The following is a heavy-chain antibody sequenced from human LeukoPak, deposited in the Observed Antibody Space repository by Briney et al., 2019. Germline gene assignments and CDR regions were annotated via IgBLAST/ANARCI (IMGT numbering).Heavy chain of an antibody. V-gene: IGHV1-2*02. CDR1: GYTFTGYY. J-gene: IGHJ3*02. CDR3: ARRGPQPLGASAAFDI. D-gene: IGHD1-26*01. Sequence: ASVKVSCKASGYTFTGYYMHWVRQAPGQGLEWMGWINPNSGGTNYAQKFQGRVTMTRDTSISTAYMELSRLRSDDTAVYYCARRGPQPLGASAAFDIWGQGTMVTVSS. CDR2: INPNSGGT.